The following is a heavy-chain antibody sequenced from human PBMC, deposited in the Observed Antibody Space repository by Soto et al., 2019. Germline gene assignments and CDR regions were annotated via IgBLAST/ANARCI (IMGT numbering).Heavy chain of an antibody. CDR1: NDSISTYY. CDR3: ARTGRDWGALHY. Sequence: QVQLQESGPGLVKPSETLSLTCTVSNDSISTYYWTWIRQPPGKGLEWIGFIYYSGSTNYNPSLQSRVTISVDTSKNQFSLKRNSVTAADTAVYYGARTGRDWGALHYWGQGTLVTVSS. CDR2: IYYSGST. J-gene: IGHJ4*02. D-gene: IGHD7-27*01. V-gene: IGHV4-59*08.